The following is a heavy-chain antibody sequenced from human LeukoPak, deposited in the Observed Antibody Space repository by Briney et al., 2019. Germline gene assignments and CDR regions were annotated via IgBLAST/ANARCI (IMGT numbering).Heavy chain of an antibody. CDR3: AKSHQLSLRYYYYYMDV. J-gene: IGHJ6*03. V-gene: IGHV3-23*01. CDR1: GFTFSSYA. Sequence: GGSLRLSCAASGFTFSSYAMSWVRQAPGKGLEWVSAISGSGGSTYYADSVKGRFTISRDNSKNTLYLQMNSLRAEDTAVYYCAKSHQLSLRYYYYYMDVWGKGTTVTVSS. D-gene: IGHD2-2*01. CDR2: ISGSGGST.